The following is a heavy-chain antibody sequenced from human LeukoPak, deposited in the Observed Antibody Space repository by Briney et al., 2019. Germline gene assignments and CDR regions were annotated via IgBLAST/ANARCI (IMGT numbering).Heavy chain of an antibody. CDR3: TTDLGTYYHGSQRLIPIDY. J-gene: IGHJ4*02. V-gene: IGHV3-15*01. CDR1: GFTFTNAW. CDR2: IKSKTDGETT. Sequence: GGSLRLSCVASGFTFTNAWMSWVRRAPGKGLEWIGRIKSKTDGETTNYAEPVRGRFTISRDDSKSAVYLQMNSLKIEDTAVYYCTTDLGTYYHGSQRLIPIDYWGQGTLVTVSS. D-gene: IGHD3-10*01.